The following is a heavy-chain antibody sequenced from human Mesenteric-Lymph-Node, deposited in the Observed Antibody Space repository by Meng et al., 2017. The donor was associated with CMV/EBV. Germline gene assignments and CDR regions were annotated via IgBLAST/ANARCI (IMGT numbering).Heavy chain of an antibody. Sequence: GESLKISCAASGFTFSTYAMHWVRQAPGKGLEWVALISYAGSNKNYADSVKGRFTISRDNSKDTLYLQMNSLRAEDTAVYFCASLMDSGPFDYWGQGTLVTVPQ. J-gene: IGHJ4*02. V-gene: IGHV3-30*04. CDR3: ASLMDSGPFDY. CDR2: ISYAGSNK. D-gene: IGHD3/OR15-3a*01. CDR1: GFTFSTYA.